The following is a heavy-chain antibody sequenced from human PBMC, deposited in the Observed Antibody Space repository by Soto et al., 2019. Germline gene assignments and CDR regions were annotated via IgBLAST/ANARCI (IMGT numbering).Heavy chain of an antibody. CDR1: GFTVSSNY. D-gene: IGHD3-3*01. J-gene: IGHJ4*02. Sequence: EVQLVESGGGLVQPGGSLRLSCAASGFTVSSNYMSWVRQAPGKGLEWVSVIYSGGSTYYADSVNGRFTISRDNSKNTLYLQMNSLRAEDTAVYYCARDGGPPGQGRGDYFDYWGQGTLVTVSS. CDR2: IYSGGST. V-gene: IGHV3-66*01. CDR3: ARDGGPPGQGRGDYFDY.